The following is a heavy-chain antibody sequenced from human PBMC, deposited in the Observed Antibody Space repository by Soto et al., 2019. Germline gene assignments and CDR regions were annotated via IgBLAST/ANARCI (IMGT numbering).Heavy chain of an antibody. V-gene: IGHV4-59*01. CDR2: IYYIGIT. D-gene: IGHD3-3*01. J-gene: IGHJ5*02. CDR1: GGSISYYY. CDR3: ARAALPHNDLLSGSLDP. Sequence: PSATLSVTCTVSGGSISYYYWNWIRQPPGKGLEWIGYIYYIGITNYNPSLKSRLSISIDTSKKQFSLKLTSVTAADTAVYYCARAALPHNDLLSGSLDPWGQGTLVTVSS.